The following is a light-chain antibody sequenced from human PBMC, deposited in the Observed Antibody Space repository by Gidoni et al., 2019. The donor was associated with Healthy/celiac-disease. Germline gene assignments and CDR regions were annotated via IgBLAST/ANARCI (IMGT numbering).Light chain of an antibody. CDR2: GAS. J-gene: IGKJ4*01. CDR3: QQYNNWPPLT. V-gene: IGKV3-15*01. CDR1: QSVSSN. Sequence: EIVMKQSPATLSVSPGERATLSCRASQSVSSNLAWYQQQPGQAPRLLIYGASTRATVIPARFSGSGSGKEVTLTISSLQSEDFAVYYCQQYNNWPPLTFXGXTKVEIK.